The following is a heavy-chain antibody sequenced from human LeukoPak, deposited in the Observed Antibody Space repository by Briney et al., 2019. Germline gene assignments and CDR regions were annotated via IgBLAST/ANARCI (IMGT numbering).Heavy chain of an antibody. CDR3: ARLDAVVVPAAAPFDI. V-gene: IGHV4-61*02. CDR2: IYTSGST. CDR1: GGSISSGSYY. D-gene: IGHD2-2*01. J-gene: IGHJ3*02. Sequence: SETLSLTCTVSGGSISSGSYYWSWIRQPAGKGLEWIGRIYTSGSTNYNPSLKSRVTISVDTSKNQFSLKLSSVTAADTAVYYCARLDAVVVPAAAPFDIWGQGTMVTVSS.